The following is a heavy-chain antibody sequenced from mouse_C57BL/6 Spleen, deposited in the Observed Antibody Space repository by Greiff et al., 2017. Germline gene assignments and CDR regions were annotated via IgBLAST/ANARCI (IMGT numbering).Heavy chain of an antibody. J-gene: IGHJ2*01. D-gene: IGHD2-1*01. CDR1: GYTFTSYG. CDR3: ARSELWYLDY. CDR2: IDPRSGNT. V-gene: IGHV1-81*01. Sequence: VQLQQSGAELARPGASVKLSCTASGYTFTSYGISWVKQRTGQGLEWIGEIDPRSGNTYYNEKFKGKATLTADKSSSTAYMELRSLTSEDSAVYFCARSELWYLDYWGQGTTLTVSS.